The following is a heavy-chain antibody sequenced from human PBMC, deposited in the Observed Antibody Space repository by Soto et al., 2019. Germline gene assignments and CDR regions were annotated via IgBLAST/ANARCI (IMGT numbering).Heavy chain of an antibody. V-gene: IGHV2-5*02. CDR3: AHRVLRTVFGLVTTTAIYFDF. J-gene: IGHJ4*02. CDR2: IYWDDDK. Sequence: QITLNESGPTVVRPTETLTLTCRFSGFSLTTSGVGVGWVRQSPGKAPEWLALIYWDDDKLYSESLKSRLTITKDTSQNQVVLTVANLDPTDTATYYCAHRVLRTVFGLVTTTAIYFDFWGQGTPVAVSS. CDR1: GFSLTTSGVG. D-gene: IGHD3-3*01.